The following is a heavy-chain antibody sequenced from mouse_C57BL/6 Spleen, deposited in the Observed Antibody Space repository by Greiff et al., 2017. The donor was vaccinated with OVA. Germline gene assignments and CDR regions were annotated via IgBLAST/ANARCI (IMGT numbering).Heavy chain of an antibody. CDR3: ARRSMVTTFDY. Sequence: EVKLQESGPGLVKPSQSLSLTCSVTGYSITSGYYWNWIRQFPGNKLEWMGYISYDGSNNYNPSLKNRISITRDTSKNQFFLKLNSVTTEDTATYYCARRSMVTTFDYWGQGTTLTVSS. D-gene: IGHD2-2*01. CDR2: ISYDGSN. CDR1: GYSITSGYY. V-gene: IGHV3-6*01. J-gene: IGHJ2*01.